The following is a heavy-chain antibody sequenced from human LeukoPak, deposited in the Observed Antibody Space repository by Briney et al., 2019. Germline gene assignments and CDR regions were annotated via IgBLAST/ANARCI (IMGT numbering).Heavy chain of an antibody. CDR1: GGSISSYY. J-gene: IGHJ3*02. V-gene: IGHV4-59*01. D-gene: IGHD6-19*01. CDR2: IYYSGGT. Sequence: PSETLSLTCTVSGGSISSYYWSWIRQPPGKGLEWIGYIYYSGGTNYNPSLKSRVTISVDTSKNQFSLKLSSVTAADTAVYYCARGLEAGTADAFDIWGQGTMVTVSS. CDR3: ARGLEAGTADAFDI.